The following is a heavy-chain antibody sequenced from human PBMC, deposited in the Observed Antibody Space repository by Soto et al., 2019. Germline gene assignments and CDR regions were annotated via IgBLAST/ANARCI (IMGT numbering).Heavy chain of an antibody. CDR1: GLTLSSRW. J-gene: IGHJ4*02. V-gene: IGHV3-74*01. Sequence: GGSLRLSCAGSGLTLSSRWMHWVRQAPGKGLVWVSRIKTDGTSTSYADSVKGRFTISRDNAKNTLYLQMNSLRAEDTAMYYCARDQDTYGQAVFDSWGQGTLVTVSS. CDR2: IKTDGTST. CDR3: ARDQDTYGQAVFDS. D-gene: IGHD2-15*01.